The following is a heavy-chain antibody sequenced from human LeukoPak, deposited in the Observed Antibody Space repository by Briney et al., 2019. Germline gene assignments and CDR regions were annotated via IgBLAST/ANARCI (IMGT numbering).Heavy chain of an antibody. CDR2: FDPEDGET. CDR1: GYTLTELS. V-gene: IGHV1-24*01. CDR3: ATSHEQQLPPDY. J-gene: IGHJ4*02. Sequence: ASVNVSCKVSGYTLTELSMHWVRQAPGKGLEWMGGFDPEDGETIYAQKFQGRVTMTEDTSTDTAYMELSSLRSGDTAVYYCATSHEQQLPPDYWGQGTLVTVSS. D-gene: IGHD6-13*01.